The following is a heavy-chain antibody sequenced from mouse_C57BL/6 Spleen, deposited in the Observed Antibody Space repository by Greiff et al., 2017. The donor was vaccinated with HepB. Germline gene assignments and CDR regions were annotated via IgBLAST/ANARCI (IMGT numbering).Heavy chain of an antibody. CDR3: VGAQVPYAMDY. Sequence: EVKVVESGGGLVQPKGSLKLSCAASGFSFNTYAMNWVRQAPGKGLEWVARIRSKSNNYATYYADSVKDRFTISRDDSESMLYLQMNNLKTEDTAMYYCVGAQVPYAMDYWGQGTSVTVSS. D-gene: IGHD3-2*02. V-gene: IGHV10-1*01. CDR2: IRSKSNNYAT. J-gene: IGHJ4*01. CDR1: GFSFNTYA.